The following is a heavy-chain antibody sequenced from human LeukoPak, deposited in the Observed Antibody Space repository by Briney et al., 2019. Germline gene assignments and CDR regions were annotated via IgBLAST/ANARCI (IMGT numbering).Heavy chain of an antibody. V-gene: IGHV1-69*13. D-gene: IGHD6-13*01. CDR3: ARDGTIAAAGAHFDY. Sequence: SVKVSCKASGGTFSSYATSWVRQAPGQGLEWMGGIIPIFGTANYAQKFQGRVTITADESTSTAYMELSSLRSEDTAVYYCARDGTIAAAGAHFDYWGHGTLVTVSS. CDR2: IIPIFGTA. J-gene: IGHJ4*01. CDR1: GGTFSSYA.